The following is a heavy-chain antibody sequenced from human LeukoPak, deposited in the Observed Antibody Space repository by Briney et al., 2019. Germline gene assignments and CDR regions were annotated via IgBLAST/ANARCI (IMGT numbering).Heavy chain of an antibody. Sequence: SETLSLTCTVSGGSISSYYWSWIRQPPGKGLEWIGYIYYSGSTNYNPSLKSRVTISVDTSKNQFSLKLSSVTAADTAVYYCARQGLLWFGEYNWFDPWGQGTLVTVSS. CDR1: GGSISSYY. V-gene: IGHV4-59*08. D-gene: IGHD3-10*01. CDR2: IYYSGST. J-gene: IGHJ5*02. CDR3: ARQGLLWFGEYNWFDP.